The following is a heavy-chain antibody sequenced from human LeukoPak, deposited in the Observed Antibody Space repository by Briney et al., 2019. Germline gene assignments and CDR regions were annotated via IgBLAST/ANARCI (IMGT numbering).Heavy chain of an antibody. CDR3: AKDGSYYDVDY. CDR2: IRFDGSSI. J-gene: IGHJ4*02. D-gene: IGHD3-22*01. CDR1: GFTFSSYG. V-gene: IGHV3-30*02. Sequence: GGSLRLSCAASGFTFSSYGIHWVRQAPGKGLEWVAFIRFDGSSIFYADSVKGRFIIYRDNSKNTLYLQMNNVRAEDTAVYYCAKDGSYYDVDYWGQGTLVTVSS.